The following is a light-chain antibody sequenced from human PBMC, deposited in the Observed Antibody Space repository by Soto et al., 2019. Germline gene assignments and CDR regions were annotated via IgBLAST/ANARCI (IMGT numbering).Light chain of an antibody. CDR2: DVR. V-gene: IGLV2-14*01. Sequence: QSALTQPASVSGSPGQSITISCTGTSSDVGGYNFVSWYQQHPGKAPKLMIYDVRNRPSGVSNRFSGSKSGNTASLSISGLQAEDEADSYCSSYTSSSTRVFGGGTKLTVL. CDR3: SSYTSSSTRV. J-gene: IGLJ3*02. CDR1: SSDVGGYNF.